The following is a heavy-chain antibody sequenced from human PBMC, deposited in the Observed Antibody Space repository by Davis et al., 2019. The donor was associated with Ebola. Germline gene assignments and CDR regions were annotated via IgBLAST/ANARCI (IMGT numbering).Heavy chain of an antibody. D-gene: IGHD2-15*01. Sequence: GESLKISCAASGFTFSSYEMNWVRQAPGKGLEWVSYVSGSGNTIYYADSVKGRFTISRDKAKNSLYLQMNSLRAEDTAVYYCARERINAFDIWGQGTMVTVSS. CDR2: VSGSGNTI. V-gene: IGHV3-48*03. CDR1: GFTFSSYE. CDR3: ARERINAFDI. J-gene: IGHJ3*02.